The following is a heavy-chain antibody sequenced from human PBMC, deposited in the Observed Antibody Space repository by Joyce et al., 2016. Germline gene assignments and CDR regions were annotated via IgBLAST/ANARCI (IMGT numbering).Heavy chain of an antibody. CDR3: TRSPEWLYFYGGGSIEDGGYFDY. V-gene: IGHV3-53*01. D-gene: IGHD3-3*01. Sequence: EVQLVESGGGLIQPGGSLRLSCATSGFTVSSTYMSWVRQTPGKGLEWVSVIHTSGGTYYADSVKGRFTISRDNSKNTLYLQMNSLRAEDTAVYYCTRSPEWLYFYGGGSIEDGGYFDYWGQGTLVTVSS. J-gene: IGHJ4*02. CDR2: IHTSGGT. CDR1: GFTVSSTY.